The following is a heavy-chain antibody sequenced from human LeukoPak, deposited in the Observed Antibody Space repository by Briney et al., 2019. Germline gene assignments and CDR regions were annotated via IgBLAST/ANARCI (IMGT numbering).Heavy chain of an antibody. D-gene: IGHD3-10*01. J-gene: IGHJ6*03. Sequence: GGSLRLSCAASGFTFSNAWMSWVRQAPGKGLEWVGRIKSKTDGGTTDYAAPVKGRFTISSDDSKNTLYLQMNSLKTEDTAVYYCTTLRPDYYGSGSYYDGRANYYYYYCMDVWGKGTTVTVSS. CDR2: IKSKTDGGTT. CDR3: TTLRPDYYGSGSYYDGRANYYYYYCMDV. CDR1: GFTFSNAW. V-gene: IGHV3-15*01.